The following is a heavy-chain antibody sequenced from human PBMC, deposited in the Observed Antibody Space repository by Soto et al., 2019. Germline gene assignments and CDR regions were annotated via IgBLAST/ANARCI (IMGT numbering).Heavy chain of an antibody. CDR1: GGSMSEYF. D-gene: IGHD3-10*01. CDR2: IYYLGST. J-gene: IGHJ4*02. CDR3: ARDGYDGSGSPYPAY. V-gene: IGHV4-59*01. Sequence: SETLSLTCTVSGGSMSEYFWSWIRQSPGKGLEWIGYIYYLGSTDYNPSLKSRVTISADTSKRQFSLRLTSVTAADTAVYYCARDGYDGSGSPYPAYWGPGTQVTVSS.